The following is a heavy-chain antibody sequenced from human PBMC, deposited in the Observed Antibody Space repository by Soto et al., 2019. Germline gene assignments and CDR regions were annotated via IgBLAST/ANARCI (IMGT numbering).Heavy chain of an antibody. V-gene: IGHV3-23*01. D-gene: IGHD3-9*01. CDR3: AKDRGLVALEYFQY. J-gene: IGHJ1*01. CDR2: SGDSASST. Sequence: DVQLLESGGGFVQPGGSLRLSCAASGFTFSNYAMTWVRQAPGTGPEWVSTSGDSASSTYYADSVKGRFIISRDNSKNTLYLHMNSLRAEDTAVYFCAKDRGLVALEYFQYWGQGTLVTVSS. CDR1: GFTFSNYA.